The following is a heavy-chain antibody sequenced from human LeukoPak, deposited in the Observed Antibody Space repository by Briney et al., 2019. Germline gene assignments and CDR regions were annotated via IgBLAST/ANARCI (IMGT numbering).Heavy chain of an antibody. CDR1: GYTFTGYY. Sequence: GASVKVSCKASGYTFTGYYMHWVRQAPGQGLEWIGWINPNSGGTNYAQKFQGWVTMTRDTSISTAYMELSRLRSDDTAVYYCAREAELRYFDWLPGDAFDIWGQGTMVTVSS. J-gene: IGHJ3*02. V-gene: IGHV1-2*04. CDR2: INPNSGGT. D-gene: IGHD3-9*01. CDR3: AREAELRYFDWLPGDAFDI.